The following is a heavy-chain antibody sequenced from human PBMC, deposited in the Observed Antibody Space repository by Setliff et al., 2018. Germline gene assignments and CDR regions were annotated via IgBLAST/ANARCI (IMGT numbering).Heavy chain of an antibody. CDR3: ARGRNIAARLLDS. CDR2: INHRGST. J-gene: IGHJ4*02. D-gene: IGHD6-6*01. V-gene: IGHV4-34*01. Sequence: PSETLSLTCAAYGGTFSDYHWTWIRQSPEKGLEWIGEINHRGSTNYNPSLKSRVTISIDTSKDQFSLKLISMTAADTAVYYRARGRNIAARLLDSWGQGTLVTVSS. CDR1: GGTFSDYH.